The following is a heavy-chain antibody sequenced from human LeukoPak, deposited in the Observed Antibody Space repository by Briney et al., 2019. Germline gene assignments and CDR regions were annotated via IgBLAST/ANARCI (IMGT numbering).Heavy chain of an antibody. CDR2: ISGDGGST. CDR1: GFTFDDYA. Sequence: GGSLRLSCAASGFTFDDYAMHWVRQAPGKGLEWVSLISGDGGSTYYADSVKGRFTISRDNSKNPLYLQMNSLRTEDTALYYCAKDIAPEDIVVVPAATVDYWGQGTLVTVSS. J-gene: IGHJ4*02. D-gene: IGHD2-2*01. CDR3: AKDIAPEDIVVVPAATVDY. V-gene: IGHV3-43*02.